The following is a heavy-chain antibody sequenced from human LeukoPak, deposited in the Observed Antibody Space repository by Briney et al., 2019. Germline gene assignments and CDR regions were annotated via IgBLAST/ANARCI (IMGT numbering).Heavy chain of an antibody. J-gene: IGHJ6*03. Sequence: PSETLSLTCTVSGGSISSYYWSWIRQPAGKGLEWIGRIYTSGSTNYNPSLKSRVTMSVDTSKNQFSLKLSSVTAADTAVYYCARDPAPPKTTDDYMDVWGKGTTVTVSS. CDR2: IYTSGST. CDR3: ARDPAPPKTTDDYMDV. D-gene: IGHD1-1*01. V-gene: IGHV4-4*07. CDR1: GGSISSYY.